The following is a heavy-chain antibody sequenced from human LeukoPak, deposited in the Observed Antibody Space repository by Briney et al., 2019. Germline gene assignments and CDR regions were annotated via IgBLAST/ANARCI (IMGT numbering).Heavy chain of an antibody. Sequence: PGGSLRLSCAASGFTFSLYAMNWVRQAPGKGLEWVSYINDDSSDIHYAGSVRGRFTISRDDARKTLYLQLSSLRVEDTAVYYCARGSEWEPLYYFDYWGQGSLVTVSS. CDR3: ARGSEWEPLYYFDY. V-gene: IGHV3-21*05. CDR2: INDDSSDI. J-gene: IGHJ4*02. CDR1: GFTFSLYA. D-gene: IGHD1-26*01.